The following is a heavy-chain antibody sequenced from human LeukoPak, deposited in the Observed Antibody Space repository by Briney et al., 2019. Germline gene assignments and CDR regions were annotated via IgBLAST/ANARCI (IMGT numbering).Heavy chain of an antibody. CDR3: ARNPISPGLGDI. V-gene: IGHV3-7*01. CDR1: GFTFSRYW. D-gene: IGHD3-9*01. CDR2: IKQDGSEK. J-gene: IGHJ3*02. Sequence: GGSPRLSCAASGFTFSRYWMSWVRQAPGKGLEWVANIKQDGSEKYYVDSVRGRFTISRDNAKNSLYLQMNSLRAEDTAVYYCARNPISPGLGDIWGQGTMVTVS.